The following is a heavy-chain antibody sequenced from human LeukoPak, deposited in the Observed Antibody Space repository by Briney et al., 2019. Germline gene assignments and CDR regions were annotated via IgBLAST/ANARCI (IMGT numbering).Heavy chain of an antibody. V-gene: IGHV3-23*01. CDR3: AKQRGSGYYYSWFDP. D-gene: IGHD3-22*01. CDR2: ISGSGFT. Sequence: GGSLRLSCAASGFTFSNYAMSWVRQAPGKGLEWVSSISGSGFTYYADSVKGRFTISRDNSKNTLYLQMSSLRVEDTAVYYCAKQRGSGYYYSWFDPWGQGTLVTVSS. J-gene: IGHJ5*02. CDR1: GFTFSNYA.